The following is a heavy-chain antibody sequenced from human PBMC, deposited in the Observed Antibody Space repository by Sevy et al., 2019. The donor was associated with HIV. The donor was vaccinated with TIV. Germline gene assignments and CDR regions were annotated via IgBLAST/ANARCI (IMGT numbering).Heavy chain of an antibody. CDR3: ARAPPVRSGDDSLNWFDP. J-gene: IGHJ5*02. CDR2: IHYSGST. Sequence: SETLSLTCTVSGGPISSYYWSWIRQTPGKRLEWIGYIHYSGSTNYNPSLNSRVTISVDTSKNQFSLKLTSVTAADTAMYYCARAPPVRSGDDSLNWFDPWGQGTLVTVSS. V-gene: IGHV4-59*01. D-gene: IGHD5-12*01. CDR1: GGPISSYY.